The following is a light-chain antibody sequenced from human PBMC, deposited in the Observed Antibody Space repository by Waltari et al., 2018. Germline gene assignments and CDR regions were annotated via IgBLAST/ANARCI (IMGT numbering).Light chain of an antibody. CDR3: CAYAGASTSLYV. Sequence: QSALTQSASVSGSPGQSITISCTGTSSDVGCYNLVSWYQRHPGNAPTIRIYEVTKRPSGVSNRFAGSKSGNTSSLTISGLQSEDEADYYCCAYAGASTSLYVFGTGTKVTVL. V-gene: IGLV2-23*02. J-gene: IGLJ1*01. CDR2: EVT. CDR1: SSDVGCYNL.